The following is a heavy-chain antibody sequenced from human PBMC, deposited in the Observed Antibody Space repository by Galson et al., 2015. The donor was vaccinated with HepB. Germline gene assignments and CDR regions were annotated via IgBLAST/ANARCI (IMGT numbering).Heavy chain of an antibody. V-gene: IGHV1-2*02. CDR3: ARDHSSSSTCPGPIDY. CDR2: INPNSGFT. D-gene: IGHD2-2*01. Sequence: SVKVSCKASGYTFTGYYMHWVRQAPGQGLEWVGWINPNSGFTNYAQRFQGRVTMTRDTSVTTAYMELSSLRSDDTALYYCARDHSSSSTCPGPIDYWGQGTLVTVSS. J-gene: IGHJ4*02. CDR1: GYTFTGYY.